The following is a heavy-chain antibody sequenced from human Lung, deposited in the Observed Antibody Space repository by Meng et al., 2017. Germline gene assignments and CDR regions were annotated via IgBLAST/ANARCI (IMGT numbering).Heavy chain of an antibody. D-gene: IGHD4-11*01. Sequence: VRLLRWGAGLLKPSETRSLTCVVSGGSFSDYYWTWIRQPPGKGLEWIGEINHSGSTNYNPSLESRATISVDTSQNNLSLKLSSVTAADSAVYYCARGPTTMAHDFDYWGQGTLVTVSS. J-gene: IGHJ4*02. CDR3: ARGPTTMAHDFDY. CDR1: GGSFSDYY. V-gene: IGHV4-34*01. CDR2: INHSGST.